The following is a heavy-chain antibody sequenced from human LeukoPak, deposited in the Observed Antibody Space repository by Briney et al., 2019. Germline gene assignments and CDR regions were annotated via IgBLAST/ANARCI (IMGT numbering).Heavy chain of an antibody. CDR2: IIPIFGTA. D-gene: IGHD3-9*01. CDR1: GGTFSSYA. J-gene: IGHJ6*03. CDR3: ARAVGGFAWLPDYYYYYMDV. V-gene: IGHV1-69*05. Sequence: ASVKVSCKASGGTFSSYAISWVRQAPGQGLEWMGGIIPIFGTANYAQKFQGRVTITTDESTRTGYRELSRVMSKDTAVYYCARAVGGFAWLPDYYYYYMDVWGKGTTVTVSS.